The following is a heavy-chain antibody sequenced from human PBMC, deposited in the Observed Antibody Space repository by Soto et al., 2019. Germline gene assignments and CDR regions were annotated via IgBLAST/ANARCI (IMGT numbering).Heavy chain of an antibody. CDR3: ARVIGHYDFWSGYSGYYGMDV. J-gene: IGHJ6*02. CDR1: GGSISSGDYY. CDR2: IYYSGST. D-gene: IGHD3-3*01. V-gene: IGHV4-30-4*01. Sequence: SETLSLTCTVSGGSISSGDYYWGWIRQPPGKGLEWIGYIYYSGSTYYNPSLKSRVTISVDTSKNQFSLKLSSVTAADTAVYYCARVIGHYDFWSGYSGYYGMDVWGQGTTVTVSS.